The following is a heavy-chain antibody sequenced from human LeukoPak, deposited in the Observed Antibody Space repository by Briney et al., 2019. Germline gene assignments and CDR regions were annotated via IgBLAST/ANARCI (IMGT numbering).Heavy chain of an antibody. CDR3: ARRPPTGGDDMFEY. V-gene: IGHV4-59*08. CDR1: GGSISSYY. J-gene: IGHJ4*02. D-gene: IGHD2-21*02. Sequence: PSETLSVSCTVSGGSISSYYWSWIRQPPGKGLEWIGYIYYSGSTNYNPSLKSRVTISVDTSKNQFSLKLSSVTAADTAVYYCARRPPTGGDDMFEYWGQGTLVTVSS. CDR2: IYYSGST.